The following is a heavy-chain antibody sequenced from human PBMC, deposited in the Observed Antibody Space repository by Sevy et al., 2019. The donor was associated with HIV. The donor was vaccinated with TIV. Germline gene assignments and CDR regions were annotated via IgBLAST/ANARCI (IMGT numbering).Heavy chain of an antibody. D-gene: IGHD3-16*01. CDR3: ARSGGSRSWFDP. Sequence: VSVKVSCKASGYTFTSYDINWVRQATGQGLEWMGWMNPNSGNTGYAQKFQGRVTMTMNTSISTASMELSSLRSEDTAVYYCARSGGSRSWFDPWGQGTLVTVSS. CDR2: MNPNSGNT. V-gene: IGHV1-8*01. CDR1: GYTFTSYD. J-gene: IGHJ5*02.